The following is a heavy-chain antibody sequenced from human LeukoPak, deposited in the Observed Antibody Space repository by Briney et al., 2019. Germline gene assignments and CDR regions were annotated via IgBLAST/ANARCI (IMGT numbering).Heavy chain of an antibody. J-gene: IGHJ4*02. CDR1: GGSVSSYY. Sequence: LETLSLTCTVSGGSVSSYYWSWIRQFPGKGLEWIGYIYFSGSTSYNPSLESRVTISLDTSQNQFSLKLSSVTAADTAVYYCARGGYSSGYYYFDYWGQGTLVTVSS. CDR3: ARGGYSSGYYYFDY. D-gene: IGHD3-22*01. CDR2: IYFSGST. V-gene: IGHV4-59*08.